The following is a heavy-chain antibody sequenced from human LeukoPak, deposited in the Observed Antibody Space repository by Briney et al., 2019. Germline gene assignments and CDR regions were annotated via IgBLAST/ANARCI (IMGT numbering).Heavy chain of an antibody. Sequence: ASVKVSCKASGYTFTSYGISWVRQAPGQGLEWMGWISAYNGNTNYAQKLQGRVTMTTDTSTSTAYMELRSLRSDDTAVYYCARVVSSPLLWSGELSDYYYYYMDVWGKGTTVTISS. CDR3: ARVVSSPLLWSGELSDYYYYYMDV. CDR2: ISAYNGNT. V-gene: IGHV1-18*01. J-gene: IGHJ6*03. CDR1: GYTFTSYG. D-gene: IGHD3-10*01.